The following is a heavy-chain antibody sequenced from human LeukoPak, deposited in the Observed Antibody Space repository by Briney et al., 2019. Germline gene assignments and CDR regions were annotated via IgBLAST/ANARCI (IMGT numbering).Heavy chain of an antibody. CDR1: GFTFSSYA. J-gene: IGHJ3*02. Sequence: GGSLRLSCAASGFTFSSYAMSWVRQAPGKGLEWVSAISGSDGSIYYADSVKGRFTISRDNAKNSLYLQMNSLRDEDTAVYYCARDQFYAFDIWGQGTMVTVSS. CDR3: ARDQFYAFDI. CDR2: ISGSDGSI. V-gene: IGHV3-23*01.